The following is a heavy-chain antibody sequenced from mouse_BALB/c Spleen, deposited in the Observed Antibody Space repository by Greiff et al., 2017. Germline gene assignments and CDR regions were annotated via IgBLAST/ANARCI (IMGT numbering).Heavy chain of an antibody. CDR1: GFNIKDYY. CDR2: IDPENGDT. J-gene: IGHJ3*01. CDR3: ARGTTVVDKGFAY. D-gene: IGHD1-1*01. Sequence: EVQLQQSGAELVRSGASVKLSCTASGFNIKDYYMHWVKQRPEQGLEWIGWIDPENGDTEYAPKFQGKATMTADTSSNTAYLQLSSLTSEDTAVYYCARGTTVVDKGFAYWGQGTLVTVSA. V-gene: IGHV14-4*02.